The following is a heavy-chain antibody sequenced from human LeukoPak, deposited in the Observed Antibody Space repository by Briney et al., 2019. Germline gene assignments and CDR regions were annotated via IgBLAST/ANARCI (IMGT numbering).Heavy chain of an antibody. V-gene: IGHV3-33*06. J-gene: IGHJ4*02. D-gene: IGHD3-22*01. CDR1: GFTFGDYA. CDR3: AKDSDYYDSSGYWSWDYFDY. Sequence: GGSLRLSCTASGFTFGDYAMSWVRQAPGKGLEWVAVIWYDGSNKYYADSVKGRFTISRDNSKNTLYLQMNSLRAEDTAVYYCAKDSDYYDSSGYWSWDYFDYWGQGTLVTVSS. CDR2: IWYDGSNK.